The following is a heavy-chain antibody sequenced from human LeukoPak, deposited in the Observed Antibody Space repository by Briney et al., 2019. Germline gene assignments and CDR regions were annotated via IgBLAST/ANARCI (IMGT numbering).Heavy chain of an antibody. CDR1: GFTFSSYA. J-gene: IGHJ4*02. D-gene: IGHD3-9*01. CDR3: ARSTSSEYDIYHFDY. Sequence: PGGSLRLSCAASGFTFSSYAMSWVRQAPGKGLEWVSVISGSGGTTHYADSVKGRFTISRDNSKNTLYLQMNSLRAEDTAVYYCARSTSSEYDIYHFDYWGQGTLVTVSS. V-gene: IGHV3-23*01. CDR2: ISGSGGTT.